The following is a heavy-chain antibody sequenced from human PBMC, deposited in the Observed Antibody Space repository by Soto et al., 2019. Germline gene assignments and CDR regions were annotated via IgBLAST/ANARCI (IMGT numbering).Heavy chain of an antibody. J-gene: IGHJ4*02. CDR2: ISAYNGNT. V-gene: IGHV1-18*01. Sequence: QVQLVQSGAEVKKPGASVKVSCKASGYTFTSYGISWVRQAPGQGLEWMGWISAYNGNTNYAKKLYGRVTMTTDTSTSTTYIELRSLRSDDTAVYYCLRDPVWLRYCSGGSCYSNFDYWGQGTLVTVSS. CDR1: GYTFTSYG. D-gene: IGHD2-15*01. CDR3: LRDPVWLRYCSGGSCYSNFDY.